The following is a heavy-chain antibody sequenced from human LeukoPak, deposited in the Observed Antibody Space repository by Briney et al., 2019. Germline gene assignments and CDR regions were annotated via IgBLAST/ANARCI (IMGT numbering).Heavy chain of an antibody. CDR1: GFTFSSYA. CDR3: ARDFAVLYYDFWSGDFDY. J-gene: IGHJ4*02. D-gene: IGHD3-3*01. V-gene: IGHV3-30-3*01. CDR2: ISYDGSNK. Sequence: KTGGSLRLSCAASGFTFSSYAMHWVRQAPGKGLEWVAVISYDGSNKYYADSVKGRFTISRDNPKNTLYLQMNSLRAEDTAVYYCARDFAVLYYDFWSGDFDYWGQGTLVTVSS.